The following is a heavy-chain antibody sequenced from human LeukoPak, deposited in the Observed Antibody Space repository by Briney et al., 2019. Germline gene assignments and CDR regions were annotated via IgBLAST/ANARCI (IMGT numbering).Heavy chain of an antibody. CDR3: ARRVYGDYPFDY. CDR2: IIPIFGTA. J-gene: IGHJ4*02. D-gene: IGHD4-17*01. CDR1: GGTFSSYA. Sequence: SVKVSCKASGGTFSSYAISWVRQAPGQGLEWTGGIIPIFGTANYAQKFQGRVTITADESTSTAYMELSSLRSEDTAVYYCARRVYGDYPFDYWGQGTLVTVSS. V-gene: IGHV1-69*13.